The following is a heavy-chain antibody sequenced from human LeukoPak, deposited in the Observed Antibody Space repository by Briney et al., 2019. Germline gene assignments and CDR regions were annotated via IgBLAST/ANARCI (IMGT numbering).Heavy chain of an antibody. CDR2: IYYTGST. CDR3: ARALRIVTGYYGSATSDAFDI. D-gene: IGHD3-9*01. CDR1: GDSISDYY. V-gene: IGHV4-59*01. J-gene: IGHJ3*02. Sequence: SETLSLTCTVSGDSISDYYWSWIRRPPGRGLEWIGYIYYTGSTNHNPSLKSRVTISVDTSKNQFSLNLSAVTAADTAVYFCARALRIVTGYYGSATSDAFDIWGQGTVVGVSS.